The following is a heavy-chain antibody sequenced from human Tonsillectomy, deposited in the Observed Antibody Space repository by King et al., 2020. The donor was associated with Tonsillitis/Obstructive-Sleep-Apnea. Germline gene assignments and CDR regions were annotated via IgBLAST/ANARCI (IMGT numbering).Heavy chain of an antibody. Sequence: VQLVESGGGVVQPGRSLRLSCAASGFTFSTYGMHWVRQAPGKGLEWVALIWYDGSNKYYADSVKGRFTISRDNSKNTLSLQMNSLRADDTAVFYCARGGYTGSQNIFYYYGMDVWGKGTTVTVSS. J-gene: IGHJ6*04. V-gene: IGHV3-33*01. CDR3: ARGGYTGSQNIFYYYGMDV. D-gene: IGHD2-21*01. CDR2: IWYDGSNK. CDR1: GFTFSTYG.